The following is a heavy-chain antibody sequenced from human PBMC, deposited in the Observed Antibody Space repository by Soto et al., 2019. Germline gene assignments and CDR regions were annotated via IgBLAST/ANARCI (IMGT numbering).Heavy chain of an antibody. CDR2: INPNSGGT. V-gene: IGHV1-2*04. J-gene: IGHJ5*02. D-gene: IGHD3-3*01. Sequence: ASVKVSCKASGYTFTGYYMHWVRQAPGQGLEWMGWINPNSGGTNYAQKFQGWVTMTRDTSISTAYMELSRLRSDDTAVYYCARGQPHTIFGVVRRNWFDPWGQG. CDR1: GYTFTGYY. CDR3: ARGQPHTIFGVVRRNWFDP.